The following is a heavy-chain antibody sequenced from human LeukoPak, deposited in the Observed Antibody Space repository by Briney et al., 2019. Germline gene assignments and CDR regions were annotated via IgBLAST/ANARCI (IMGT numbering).Heavy chain of an antibody. CDR1: GFTFSSYA. D-gene: IGHD3-22*01. CDR2: ISGSGGST. Sequence: QAGGSLRLSCAASGFTFSSYAMSWVRQAPGKGLEWVSAISGSGGSTYYADSVKGRFTISRDNSKNTLYLQMNSLRAEDTAVYYCARDINYYDSSGYRFDYWGQGTLVTVSS. J-gene: IGHJ4*02. CDR3: ARDINYYDSSGYRFDY. V-gene: IGHV3-23*01.